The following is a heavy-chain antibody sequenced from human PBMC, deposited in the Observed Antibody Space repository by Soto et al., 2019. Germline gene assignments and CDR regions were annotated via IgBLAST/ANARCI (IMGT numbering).Heavy chain of an antibody. J-gene: IGHJ4*02. CDR3: AKDPCGGNGGSFDY. Sequence: QVQLVESGGGVVQPGRSLRLSCAASGFTFSSYGMHWVRQAPGKGLEWVAVISYDGSNKYYADSVKGRFTISRDNSKNTLYLQMNRLRAEDTAVYYCAKDPCGGNGGSFDYWGQGTLVTVSS. CDR1: GFTFSSYG. CDR2: ISYDGSNK. V-gene: IGHV3-30*18. D-gene: IGHD2-15*01.